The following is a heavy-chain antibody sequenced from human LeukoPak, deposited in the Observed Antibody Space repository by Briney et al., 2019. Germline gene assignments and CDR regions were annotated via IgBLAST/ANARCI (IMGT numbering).Heavy chain of an antibody. D-gene: IGHD2-15*01. CDR2: IIPIFGTA. J-gene: IGHJ5*02. V-gene: IGHV1-69*13. CDR3: ARGHSPKPYCSGGSCYNWFDP. CDR1: GGTFSSYA. Sequence: SVKVSCKASGGTFSSYAISWVRQAPGQGLEWMGGIIPIFGTANYAQKFQGRVTITADESTSTAYMELSSLRSEDTAVYYCARGHSPKPYCSGGSCYNWFDPWGQGTLVTVSS.